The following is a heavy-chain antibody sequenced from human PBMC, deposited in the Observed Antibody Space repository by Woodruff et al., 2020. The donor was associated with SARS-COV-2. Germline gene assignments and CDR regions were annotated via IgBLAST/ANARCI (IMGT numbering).Heavy chain of an antibody. CDR2: QDGSEK. V-gene: IGHV3-7*03. CDR3: AREGWVAAAGTFTLDYYYYMDV. Sequence: QDGSEKYYVDSVKGRFTISRDNAKNSLYLQMNSLRAEDTAVYYCAREGWVAAAGTFTLDYYYYMDVWGKGTTVTVSS. J-gene: IGHJ6*03. D-gene: IGHD6-13*01.